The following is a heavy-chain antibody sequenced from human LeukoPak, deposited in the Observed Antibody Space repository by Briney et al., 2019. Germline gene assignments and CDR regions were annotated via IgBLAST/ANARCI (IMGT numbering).Heavy chain of an antibody. CDR2: INAGNGNT. V-gene: IGHV1-3*01. CDR1: GYTFTSYA. D-gene: IGHD6-19*01. CDR3: ARLDGRAVADHDY. Sequence: ASVKVSCKASGYTFTSYAMHWVRQAPGKRLEWMGWINAGNGNTKYSQKFQGRVTITRDTSASTAYMELSSLRSEDTAVYYCARLDGRAVADHDYWGQGTLVTVSS. J-gene: IGHJ4*02.